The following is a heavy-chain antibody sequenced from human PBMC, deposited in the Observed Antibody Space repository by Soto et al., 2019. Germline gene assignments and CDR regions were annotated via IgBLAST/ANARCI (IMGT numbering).Heavy chain of an antibody. D-gene: IGHD4-4*01. J-gene: IGHJ4*02. CDR1: GGSVRRYY. CDR3: ARHSNRNYGLYYFDY. CDR2: IYYSGST. V-gene: IGHV4-59*08. Sequence: PSETLSLTCTVPGGSVRRYYWSWIRQPPGKGLEWIGYIYYSGSTKYNPSLKSRVTMSVDTSNNQFSLKVSSVTAADTAVYYCARHSNRNYGLYYFDYWGLGAPVTVSS.